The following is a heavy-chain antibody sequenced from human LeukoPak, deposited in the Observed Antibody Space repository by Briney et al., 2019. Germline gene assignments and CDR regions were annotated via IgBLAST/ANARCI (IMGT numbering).Heavy chain of an antibody. CDR1: GFTFSSYG. CDR2: IRYDGSNK. V-gene: IGHV3-30*02. Sequence: GGSLRLSCAASGFTFSSYGMHWVRQAPGKGLEWVAFIRYDGSNKYYADSVKGRFTISRDNSKNTLYLQMNSLRAEDTAVYYCAKDSDIEQWPTILDYWGQGTLVTVSS. J-gene: IGHJ4*02. CDR3: AKDSDIEQWPTILDY. D-gene: IGHD6-19*01.